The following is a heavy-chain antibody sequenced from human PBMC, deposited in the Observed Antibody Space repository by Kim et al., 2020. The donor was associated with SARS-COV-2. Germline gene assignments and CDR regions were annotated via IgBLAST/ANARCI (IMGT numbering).Heavy chain of an antibody. V-gene: IGHV7-4-1*02. CDR2: INTNTGNP. CDR1: GYTFTSYA. CDR3: ARDPMGTRIAARPRWFDP. D-gene: IGHD6-6*01. Sequence: ASVKVSCKASGYTFTSYAMNWVRQAPGQGLEWMGWINTNTGNPTYAQGFTGRFVFSLDTSVSTAYLQISSLKAEDTAVYYCARDPMGTRIAARPRWFDPWGQGTLVTVSS. J-gene: IGHJ5*02.